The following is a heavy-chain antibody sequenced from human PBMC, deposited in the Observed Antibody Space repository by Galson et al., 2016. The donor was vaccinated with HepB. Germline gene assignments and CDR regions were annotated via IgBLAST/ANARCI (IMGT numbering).Heavy chain of an antibody. D-gene: IGHD6-19*01. J-gene: IGHJ4*02. CDR2: IHTSGST. Sequence: TLSLTCNVSGGSISSASFYWSWVRQPAGRGLEWIGRIHTSGSTDFHPSLKTRVTISRDTSKNQFPLKLSSVTAADTAVYYCARVGGDSGGRYWQFDYWGQGTLVTVSS. V-gene: IGHV4-61*02. CDR1: GGSISSASFY. CDR3: ARVGGDSGGRYWQFDY.